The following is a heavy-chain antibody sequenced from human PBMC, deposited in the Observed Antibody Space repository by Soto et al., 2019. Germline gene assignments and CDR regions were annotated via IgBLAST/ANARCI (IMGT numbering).Heavy chain of an antibody. CDR1: GFTFNSYV. CDR2: ISRSGRGSA. D-gene: IGHD3-22*01. V-gene: IGHV3-23*01. Sequence: GGSLRLSCAASGFTFNSYVMTWVRQAPGEGLEWVSSISRSGRGSAYYADSVKGRFTTSRDNSENTLFLQMNNLRDEDTALYYCARGRYLDSSDYWVANLPFDHWGLGTLVTVSS. J-gene: IGHJ4*02. CDR3: ARGRYLDSSDYWVANLPFDH.